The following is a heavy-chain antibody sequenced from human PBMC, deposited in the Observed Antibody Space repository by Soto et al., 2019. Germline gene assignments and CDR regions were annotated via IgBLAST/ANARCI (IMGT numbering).Heavy chain of an antibody. J-gene: IGHJ4*02. CDR2: IYYSGST. CDR3: ARQTPVDLYDFWSGYGIDY. CDR1: GGSVSSGSYY. Sequence: SETLSLTCTVSGGSVSSGSYYWSWIRQPPGNGLEWIGYIYYSGSTNYNPSLKSRVTISVDTSKNQFSLKLSSVTAADTAVYYCARQTPVDLYDFWSGYGIDYWGQGTLVTVSS. D-gene: IGHD3-3*01. V-gene: IGHV4-61*01.